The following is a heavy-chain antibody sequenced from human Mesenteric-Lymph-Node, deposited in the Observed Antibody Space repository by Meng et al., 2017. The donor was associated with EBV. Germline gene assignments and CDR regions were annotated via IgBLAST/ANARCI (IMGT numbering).Heavy chain of an antibody. CDR2: VYYSGST. CDR3: ARENPARGNWFDP. V-gene: IGHV4-61*01. J-gene: IGHJ5*02. Sequence: QGQRQESGPGLGKPWETLSLTCTVSGGSVSSTSYYWSWIRQPPGKRLEWIGYVYYSGSTNYNPSLKSRVTISVDTSKNQFSLNLYSVTAADTAVYYCARENPARGNWFDPWGQGALVTVSS. D-gene: IGHD3-10*01. CDR1: GGSVSSTSYY.